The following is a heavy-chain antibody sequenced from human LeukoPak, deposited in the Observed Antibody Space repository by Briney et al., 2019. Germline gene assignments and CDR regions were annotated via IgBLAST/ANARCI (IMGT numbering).Heavy chain of an antibody. V-gene: IGHV1-18*01. Sequence: ASVKVSCKASGYTFTSYGISWVRQAPGQGLEWMGWISAYNGNTNYAQKLQGRVTMTTDTSTSTAYMELRSLRSDDTDVYYCARDVRRGGSFDYWGQGTLVTVSS. CDR1: GYTFTSYG. J-gene: IGHJ4*02. CDR3: ARDVRRGGSFDY. CDR2: ISAYNGNT. D-gene: IGHD3-10*01.